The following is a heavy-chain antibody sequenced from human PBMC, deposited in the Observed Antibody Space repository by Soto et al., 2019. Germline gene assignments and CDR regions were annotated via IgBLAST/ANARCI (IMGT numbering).Heavy chain of an antibody. Sequence: PSETLSLTCAVYGGSFSGYYWTWIRQPPGKGLEWIGEINHSGTINFNPFLNSRLTISLDTSKKHFSLKLSSVTDADTAAYYCARADRTLVTSYSLDVWGQGTTVTVSS. D-gene: IGHD2-21*02. V-gene: IGHV4-34*01. CDR3: ARADRTLVTSYSLDV. CDR2: INHSGTI. CDR1: GGSFSGYY. J-gene: IGHJ6*02.